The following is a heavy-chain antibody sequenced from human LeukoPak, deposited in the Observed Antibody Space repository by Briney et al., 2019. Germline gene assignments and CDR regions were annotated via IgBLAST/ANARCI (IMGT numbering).Heavy chain of an antibody. CDR3: ARLLYASANFDY. V-gene: IGHV4-39*01. D-gene: IGHD3-10*01. J-gene: IGHJ4*02. CDR2: IYYTGTT. CDR1: GGSISSSSYS. Sequence: SETLSLTCTVSGGSISSSSYSWGWLRQPPGKGLEWIGSIYYTGTTYYNPSLKGRVTISADTSKNQFSLRLSSVTAADTAVYYCARLLYASANFDYWGQGALVTVSS.